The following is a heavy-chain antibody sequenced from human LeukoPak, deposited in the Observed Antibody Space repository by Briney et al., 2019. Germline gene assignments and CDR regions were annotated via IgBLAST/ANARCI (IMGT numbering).Heavy chain of an antibody. J-gene: IGHJ3*02. CDR1: GFTFSSYA. V-gene: IGHV3-23*01. CDR2: IIDSGSTS. Sequence: GGSLRLSCAASGFTFSSYAMSWVRQAPGKGLEWVSSIIDSGSTSFYADSVKGRFTISRDNSKNTLFLQTNSLRAEDTAVYYCARIDAFDIWGQGTMVTVSS. CDR3: ARIDAFDI.